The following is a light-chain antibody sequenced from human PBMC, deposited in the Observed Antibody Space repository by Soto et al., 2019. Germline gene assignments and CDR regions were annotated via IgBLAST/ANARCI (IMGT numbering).Light chain of an antibody. CDR3: QQYNAWPLT. V-gene: IGKV3-15*01. CDR1: QSVNSN. CDR2: VAS. Sequence: EIVMTQSPATLSVSPGERVTLSCRASQSVNSNLAWYQQKPGQTPKLLIYVASTRATGIPARFSGSGSGIEFTRTISSLQSEDFAIYYCQQYNAWPLTFGGGTKVEFK. J-gene: IGKJ4*01.